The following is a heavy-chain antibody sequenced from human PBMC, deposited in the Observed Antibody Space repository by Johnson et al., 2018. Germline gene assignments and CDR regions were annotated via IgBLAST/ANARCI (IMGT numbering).Heavy chain of an antibody. V-gene: IGHV3-13*01. CDR3: ARGGSTWGDAFDI. D-gene: IGHD3-16*01. Sequence: QLVESGGGLVKPGGSLRLSCAASGFTFDDNAMHWVRHAPGKGLEWVSAIGTVGDTYYQGSGQGQFTISRENAKNSLYLRRNSLRAGDTAVDYCARGGSTWGDAFDIWGQGTMVTVSS. CDR2: IGTVGDT. J-gene: IGHJ3*02. CDR1: GFTFDDNA.